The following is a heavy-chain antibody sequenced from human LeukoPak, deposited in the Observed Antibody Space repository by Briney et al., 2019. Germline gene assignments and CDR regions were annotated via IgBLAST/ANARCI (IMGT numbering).Heavy chain of an antibody. CDR2: IYYSGST. V-gene: IGHV4-39*07. J-gene: IGHJ4*02. Sequence: SETLSLTCTVSGGSISSSSYYWGWIRQPPGKGLEWIGSIYYSGSTYYNPSLKSRVTISGDTSKNQFSLKLSSVTAADTAVYYCARDRDSSGIDYWGQGTLVTVSS. D-gene: IGHD3-22*01. CDR3: ARDRDSSGIDY. CDR1: GGSISSSSYY.